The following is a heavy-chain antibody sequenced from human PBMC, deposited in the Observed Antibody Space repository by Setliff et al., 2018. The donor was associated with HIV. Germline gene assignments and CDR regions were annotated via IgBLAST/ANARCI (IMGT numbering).Heavy chain of an antibody. V-gene: IGHV3-74*01. CDR2: INSDGSIT. Sequence: GGSLRLSCGASGFSFGNHWMYWVRQAPGKGLVWVSRINSDGSITDYADSVKGRFTISSDNAKNTLYMQMNSLRAEDTAVYYCARPYTVWVYGMDLWGQGTTVTVS. CDR3: ARPYTVWVYGMDL. D-gene: IGHD2-8*01. J-gene: IGHJ6*02. CDR1: GFSFGNHW.